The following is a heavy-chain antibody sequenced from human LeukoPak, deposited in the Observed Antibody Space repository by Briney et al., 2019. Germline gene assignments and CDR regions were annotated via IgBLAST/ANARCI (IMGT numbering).Heavy chain of an antibody. D-gene: IGHD4-17*01. CDR3: AKQQYGDYASFDY. J-gene: IGHJ4*02. Sequence: PGGSLRLSCAASGFTFSSYAMHWVRQAPGKGLEYVSAISSNGGSTYYANSVKGRFTISRDNSKNTLYLQMNSLRAEDTAVYYCAKQQYGDYASFDYWGQGTLVTVSS. V-gene: IGHV3-64*01. CDR1: GFTFSSYA. CDR2: ISSNGGST.